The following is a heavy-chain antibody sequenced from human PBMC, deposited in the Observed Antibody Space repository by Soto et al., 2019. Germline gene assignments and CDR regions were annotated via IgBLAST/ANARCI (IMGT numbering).Heavy chain of an antibody. V-gene: IGHV1-18*01. CDR3: ARDWGATTVSLNWFDP. CDR2: INVYNGNT. J-gene: IGHJ5*02. Sequence: ASVKVSCKASGYTFTNYGISWVRQAPGQGLEWMGWINVYNGNTKYSQKFQGRVTITRDTSASTAYMELSSLRSEDTAVYYCARDWGATTVSLNWFDPWGQGTLVTVSS. CDR1: GYTFTNYG. D-gene: IGHD4-17*01.